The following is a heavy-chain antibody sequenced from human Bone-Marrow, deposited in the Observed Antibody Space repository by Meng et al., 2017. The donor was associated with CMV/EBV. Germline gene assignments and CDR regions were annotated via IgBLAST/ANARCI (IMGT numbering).Heavy chain of an antibody. CDR1: GYTFTGYY. J-gene: IGHJ3*02. CDR3: VRPIAGKYAFDI. CDR2: INPNSGGT. V-gene: IGHV1-2*02. Sequence: ASVKVSCKASGYTFTGYYMHWVRQAPGQGLEWMGWINPNSGGTNYAQKFQGRVTMTRDTSISTAYMELSRLRSDDTAVYYCVRPIAGKYAFDIWGQGTMGTVSS. D-gene: IGHD2-21*01.